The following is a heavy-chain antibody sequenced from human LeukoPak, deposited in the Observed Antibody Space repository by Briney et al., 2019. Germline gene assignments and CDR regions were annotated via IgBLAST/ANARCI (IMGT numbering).Heavy chain of an antibody. V-gene: IGHV1-46*01. Sequence: ASVKVSCKASGYTFSSYYMHWVRQAPGQGLEWMGIINPSGGSTSYAQKFQGRVTMTRDASTSTVYMELSSLRSEDTAVYYCARAVGMVTSRYDYWGQGTLVTVSS. D-gene: IGHD2-21*02. CDR2: INPSGGST. CDR3: ARAVGMVTSRYDY. J-gene: IGHJ4*02. CDR1: GYTFSSYY.